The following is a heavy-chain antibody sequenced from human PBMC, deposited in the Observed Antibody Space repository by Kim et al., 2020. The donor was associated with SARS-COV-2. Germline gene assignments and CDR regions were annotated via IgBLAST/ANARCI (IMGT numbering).Heavy chain of an antibody. J-gene: IGHJ4*02. CDR1: GFTFSSYW. D-gene: IGHD3-10*01. CDR3: ARLPITMVRGVIITYHASFDY. Sequence: GGSLRLSCAASGFTFSSYWMSWVRQAPGKGLEWVANIKQDGSEKYYVDSVKGRFTISRDNAKNSLYLQMNSLRAEDTAVYYCARLPITMVRGVIITYHASFDYWGQGTMVTVSS. CDR2: IKQDGSEK. V-gene: IGHV3-7*03.